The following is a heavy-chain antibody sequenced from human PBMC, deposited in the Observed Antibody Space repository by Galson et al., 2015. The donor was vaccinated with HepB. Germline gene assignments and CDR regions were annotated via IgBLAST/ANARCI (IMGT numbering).Heavy chain of an antibody. J-gene: IGHJ6*02. Sequence: SLRLSCAAPGFTFSSYGMHWVRQAPGKGLEWVAVIWYDGSNKYYADSVKGRFTISRDNSKNTLYLQMNSLRAEDTAVYYCASANDFWSGYPPAPYYYGMDVWGQGTTVTVSS. CDR2: IWYDGSNK. CDR1: GFTFSSYG. CDR3: ASANDFWSGYPPAPYYYGMDV. D-gene: IGHD3-3*01. V-gene: IGHV3-33*01.